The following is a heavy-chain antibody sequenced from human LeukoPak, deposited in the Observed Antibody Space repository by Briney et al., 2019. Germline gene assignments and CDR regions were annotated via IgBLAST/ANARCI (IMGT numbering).Heavy chain of an antibody. CDR2: FYGGDAT. CDR1: GFIVSSNY. Sequence: GGSLRLSCAASGFIVSSNYMSWVRQAPGKGLEWVAVFYGGDATNYADSVKGRFTISRDNAKNSLYLQMNSLRAEDTAVYYCASSGNYRIYYFDYWGQGTLVTVSS. V-gene: IGHV3-53*01. J-gene: IGHJ4*02. D-gene: IGHD1-26*01. CDR3: ASSGNYRIYYFDY.